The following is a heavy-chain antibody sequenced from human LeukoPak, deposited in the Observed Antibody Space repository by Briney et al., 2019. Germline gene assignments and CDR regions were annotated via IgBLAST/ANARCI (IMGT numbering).Heavy chain of an antibody. CDR3: AAFYYSAFFDY. D-gene: IGHD3-10*01. CDR1: GLIFSDAY. Sequence: GGSLRLSCAASGLIFSDAYMSWVRQVRGKGPEWVGRIKSTTEGGTPYYAAPVKGRFIISRDDSLSTLYLQMNSLRAEDAAVYYCAAFYYSAFFDYWGLGTLVTVSS. CDR2: IKSTTEGGTP. J-gene: IGHJ4*02. V-gene: IGHV3-15*01.